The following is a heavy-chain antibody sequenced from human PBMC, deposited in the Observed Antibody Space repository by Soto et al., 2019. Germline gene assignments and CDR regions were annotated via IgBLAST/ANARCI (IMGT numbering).Heavy chain of an antibody. D-gene: IGHD6-13*01. V-gene: IGHV4-39*01. CDR3: ASICIAAAGYYYYGMDV. CDR1: GGSISSSSYY. J-gene: IGHJ6*02. CDR2: IYYSGST. Sequence: PSETLSLTCTVSGGSISSSSYYWGWIRQPPGKGLEWIGSIYYSGSTYYNPSLKSRVTISVDTSKNQFSLKLSSVTAADTAVYYCASICIAAAGYYYYGMDVWGQGTTVTVSS.